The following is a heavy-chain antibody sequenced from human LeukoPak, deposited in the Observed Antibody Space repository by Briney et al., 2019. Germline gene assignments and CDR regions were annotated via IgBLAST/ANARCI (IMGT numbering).Heavy chain of an antibody. J-gene: IGHJ6*03. CDR2: ISGSGGST. Sequence: PGGSLRLSCAASGFTFSSYAMSWVRQAPGKGLEWVSAISGSGGSTYYADSVKGRFTISGDNSKNTLYLQMNSLRAEDTAVYYCARRGWSALYYYYYYYMDVWGKGTTVTVSS. CDR3: ARRGWSALYYYYYYYMDV. CDR1: GFTFSSYA. D-gene: IGHD2-15*01. V-gene: IGHV3-23*01.